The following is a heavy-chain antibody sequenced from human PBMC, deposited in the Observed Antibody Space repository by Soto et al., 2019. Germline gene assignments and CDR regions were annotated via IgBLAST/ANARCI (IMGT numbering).Heavy chain of an antibody. D-gene: IGHD1-7*01. CDR2: IYYSGST. CDR3: AREGTTGTTNWFDP. V-gene: IGHV4-59*01. J-gene: IGHJ5*02. CDR1: GGSISSYY. Sequence: SETLSLTCTVSGGSISSYYWSWIRQPPGKGLEWIGYIYYSGSTNYNPSLKSRVTISVDTSKNQFSLKLSSVTAADTAVYYCAREGTTGTTNWFDPWGQGTLVTVS.